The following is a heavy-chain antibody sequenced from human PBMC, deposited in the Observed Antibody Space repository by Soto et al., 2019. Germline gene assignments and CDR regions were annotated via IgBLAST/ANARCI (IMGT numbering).Heavy chain of an antibody. J-gene: IGHJ4*02. D-gene: IGHD3-22*01. Sequence: PSETLSLTCPVSGGSVSSTNQCCCGIRQPPWKGLELIGDIYYSGMTRYNPSLKSRVTISVDTSKDQFSLKLTSVTAADTAVYYCARHGYYYDSTGYYYFVWGQGTQVTVSS. CDR2: IYYSGMT. CDR3: ARHGYYYDSTGYYYFV. V-gene: IGHV4-39*01. CDR1: GGSVSSTNQC.